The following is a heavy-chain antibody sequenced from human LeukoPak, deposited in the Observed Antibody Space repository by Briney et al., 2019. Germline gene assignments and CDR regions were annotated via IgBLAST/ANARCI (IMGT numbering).Heavy chain of an antibody. CDR3: ASVLSSSGWYDGWFDP. J-gene: IGHJ5*02. CDR2: IYYSGST. Sequence: SETLSLTCTGSGGSISSYYWSWIRQPPGKGLEGIGYIYYSGSTNYNPSLKSRVTISVDTSKNQFSLKLSSVTAADTAVYYCASVLSSSGWYDGWFDPWGQGTLVPVSS. CDR1: GGSISSYY. D-gene: IGHD6-19*01. V-gene: IGHV4-59*01.